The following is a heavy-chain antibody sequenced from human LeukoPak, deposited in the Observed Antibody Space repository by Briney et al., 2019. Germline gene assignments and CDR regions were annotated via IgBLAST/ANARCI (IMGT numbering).Heavy chain of an antibody. CDR3: AREEGGHYRLFEY. D-gene: IGHD3-22*01. CDR2: IIPIFGTA. CDR1: GGTFSSYA. V-gene: IGHV1-69*06. Sequence: WASVKVSCKASGGTFSSYAISWVRQAPGQGLEWMGGIIPIFGTANYAQKFQGRVTITADKSTSTAYMELSSLRSEDTAVYYCAREEGGHYRLFEYWGQGTLVTVSS. J-gene: IGHJ4*02.